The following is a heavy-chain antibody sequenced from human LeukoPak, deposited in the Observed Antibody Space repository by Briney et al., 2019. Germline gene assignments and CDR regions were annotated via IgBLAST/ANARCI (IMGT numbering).Heavy chain of an antibody. CDR1: GLTFSRYA. CDR3: AKQAYDSPRTDFDY. D-gene: IGHD3-22*01. J-gene: IGHJ4*02. Sequence: GGSLRLSCAASGLTFSRYALSWVRQAPGKGLEWVSGVSTSGGSTYYADSVKGRFTISRDNSKNTLHLQMNSLRAEDTAIYYCAKQAYDSPRTDFDYWGQGTLVTVSS. CDR2: VSTSGGST. V-gene: IGHV3-23*01.